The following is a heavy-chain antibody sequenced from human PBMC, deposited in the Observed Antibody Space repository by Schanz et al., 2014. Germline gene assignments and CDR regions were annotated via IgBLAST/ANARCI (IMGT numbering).Heavy chain of an antibody. CDR1: GGTFSSFG. D-gene: IGHD6-6*01. CDR2: INPSGGST. J-gene: IGHJ4*02. V-gene: IGHV1-46*01. Sequence: QVQLVQSGAEVKKPGASVKVSCKASGGTFSSFGINWVRQAPGQGLEWMGMINPSGGSTTYAQKFQGRVTMTRDTSTSTVYMDLRSLRSDDTAVYYCARDQSPYTNSSDVRYFDYWGQGSLVTVSS. CDR3: ARDQSPYTNSSDVRYFDY.